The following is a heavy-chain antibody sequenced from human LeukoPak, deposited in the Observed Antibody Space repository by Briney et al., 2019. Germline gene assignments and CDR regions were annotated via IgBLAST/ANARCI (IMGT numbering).Heavy chain of an antibody. CDR3: ARAVVFGVVIIRTFDY. D-gene: IGHD3-3*01. J-gene: IGHJ4*02. CDR2: INPNSGST. Sequence: ASVKVSCKASGYTFTGYYMHWVRQAPGQGLEWMGWINPNSGSTNYAQKFQGRVTMTRDTSISTAYMELSRLRSDDTAVYYCARAVVFGVVIIRTFDYWGQGTLVTVSS. CDR1: GYTFTGYY. V-gene: IGHV1-2*02.